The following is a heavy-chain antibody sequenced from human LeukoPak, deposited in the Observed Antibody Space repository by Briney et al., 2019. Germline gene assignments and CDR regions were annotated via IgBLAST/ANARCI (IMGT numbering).Heavy chain of an antibody. CDR1: GFTFSSYE. J-gene: IGHJ4*02. CDR3: ARSPYDFWSAYLHYFDY. V-gene: IGHV3-7*01. CDR2: IKEDGSEK. D-gene: IGHD3-3*01. Sequence: GGSLRLSCAASGFTFSSYEMNWVRQAPGKGLEWVANIKEDGSEKHYVDSVKGRFTISRDNAKNSLYLQMNSLRAEDTAVYYCARSPYDFWSAYLHYFDYWGQGTLVTVSS.